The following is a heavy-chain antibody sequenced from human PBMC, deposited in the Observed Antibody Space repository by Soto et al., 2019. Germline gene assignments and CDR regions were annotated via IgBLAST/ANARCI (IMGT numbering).Heavy chain of an antibody. CDR3: AKDSGAYYYYGMDV. Sequence: GGSLRLSCAASGFTFSSYAMHWVRQAPGKGLEWVAVISYDGSNKYYADSVKGRFTISRDNSKNTLYLQMNSLRAEDTAVYYCAKDSGAYYYYGMDVWGQGTTVTVSS. CDR1: GFTFSSYA. J-gene: IGHJ6*02. CDR2: ISYDGSNK. V-gene: IGHV3-30-3*01.